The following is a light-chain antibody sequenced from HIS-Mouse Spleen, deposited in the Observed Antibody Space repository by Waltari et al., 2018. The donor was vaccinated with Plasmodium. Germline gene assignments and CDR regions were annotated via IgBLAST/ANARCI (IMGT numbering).Light chain of an antibody. Sequence: DIQMTQSPSTLSASVGDRVPITCRASQRISSWLAWYQQKPGKAPKLLVYKASSLESGVPSRFSGSGSGTEFTLTISSLQPDDFAKYYCQQYNSYWTFGQGTKVEIK. J-gene: IGKJ1*01. CDR2: KAS. CDR1: QRISSW. CDR3: QQYNSYWT. V-gene: IGKV1-5*03.